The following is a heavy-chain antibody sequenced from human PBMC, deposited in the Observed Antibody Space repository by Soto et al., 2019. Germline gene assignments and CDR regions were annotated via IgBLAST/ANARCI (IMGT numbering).Heavy chain of an antibody. D-gene: IGHD2-21*01. CDR3: AGIGEDVYYGMDV. Sequence: SETLSLTCSVSGGSMRSYYWNWLRQPAGKGLEWIGRIYSRGDTNYNPSVKSRVTMSVDTSKNEFSLRLNSVTAADTAVYYCAGIGEDVYYGMDVWGQGTTVTV. CDR1: GGSMRSYY. CDR2: IYSRGDT. J-gene: IGHJ6*02. V-gene: IGHV4-4*07.